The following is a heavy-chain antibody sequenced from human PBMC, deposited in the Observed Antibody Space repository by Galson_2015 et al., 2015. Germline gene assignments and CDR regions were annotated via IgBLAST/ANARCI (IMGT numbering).Heavy chain of an antibody. J-gene: IGHJ4*02. CDR3: ARGRSGFDYDSSGYYLLDY. V-gene: IGHV3-33*01. CDR1: GFTFSSYG. Sequence: SLRLSCAASGFTFSSYGMHWVRQAPGKGLEWVAVIWYDGSNKYYADSVKGRFTISRDNSKNTLYLQMNSLRAEDTAVYYCARGRSGFDYDSSGYYLLDYWGQGSLVTVSS. D-gene: IGHD3-22*01. CDR2: IWYDGSNK.